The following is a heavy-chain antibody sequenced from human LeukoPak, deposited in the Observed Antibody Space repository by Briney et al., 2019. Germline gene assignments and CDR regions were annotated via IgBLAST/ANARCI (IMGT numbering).Heavy chain of an antibody. CDR3: ARSGGYSSPQNY. D-gene: IGHD6-19*01. J-gene: IGHJ4*02. Sequence: SETLSLTCNVSGASVSSGSYYWSWIRQPPGKGLEWIGYIYSSGSTNYNSSLKSRVTISVDTSKNQFSLKLSSVTAADTAVYYCARSGGYSSPQNYWGQGTLVTVSS. V-gene: IGHV4-61*01. CDR1: GASVSSGSYY. CDR2: IYSSGST.